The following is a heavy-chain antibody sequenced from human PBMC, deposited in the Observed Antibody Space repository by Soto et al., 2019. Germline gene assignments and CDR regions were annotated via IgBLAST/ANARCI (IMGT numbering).Heavy chain of an antibody. Sequence: ASVKVSCKASGFTFTSSAVQWVRQARGQRLEWIGWIVVGSGNTNYAQKFQERVTITRDMSTSTAYMELSSLRSEDTAVYYCAADGGLEWFGTGYYYGMDVWGQGTTVTVSS. J-gene: IGHJ6*02. CDR3: AADGGLEWFGTGYYYGMDV. V-gene: IGHV1-58*01. CDR2: IVVGSGNT. D-gene: IGHD3-3*01. CDR1: GFTFTSSA.